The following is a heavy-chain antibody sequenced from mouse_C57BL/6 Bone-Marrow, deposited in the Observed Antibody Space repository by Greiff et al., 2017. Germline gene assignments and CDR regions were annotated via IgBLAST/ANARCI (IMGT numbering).Heavy chain of an antibody. Sequence: EVKVEESGEGLVKPGGSLKLSCAASGFTFSSYAMSWVRQTPEKRLEWVAYISSGGDYIYYADTVKGRFTISRDNARNTLYLQMSSLKSEDTAMYYCTRVGITTASEYFDYWGQGTTLTVSS. CDR2: ISSGGDYI. CDR1: GFTFSSYA. J-gene: IGHJ2*01. CDR3: TRVGITTASEYFDY. V-gene: IGHV5-9-1*02. D-gene: IGHD1-1*01.